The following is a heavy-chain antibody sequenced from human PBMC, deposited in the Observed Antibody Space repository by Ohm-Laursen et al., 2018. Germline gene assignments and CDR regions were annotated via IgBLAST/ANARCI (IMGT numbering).Heavy chain of an antibody. Sequence: SETLSLTCTVPGGSISGYYWGWIRQPPGKGLEWIGSISHSGFTSYNPSLRSRVTISVDTSKNQFSLRLSSVTAADTAVYYCARGRWIQDGGSTANDYWGQGTLVTVSS. CDR1: GGSISGYY. J-gene: IGHJ4*02. CDR2: ISHSGFT. V-gene: IGHV4-38-2*02. D-gene: IGHD5-18*01. CDR3: ARGRWIQDGGSTANDY.